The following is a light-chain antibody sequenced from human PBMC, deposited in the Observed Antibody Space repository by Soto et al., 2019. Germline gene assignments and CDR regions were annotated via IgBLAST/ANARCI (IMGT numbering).Light chain of an antibody. V-gene: IGLV2-23*03. Sequence: QSVLTQPASVSGSPGQSITISCTGTSSDVGSYNLVSWYQQHPGKAPKVMIYEGSKRPSGVSNRFSGSKSGNTASLTISGLQAEDEADYYCCSYAGSSTFVVFGGGT. CDR3: CSYAGSSTFVV. CDR2: EGS. CDR1: SSDVGSYNL. J-gene: IGLJ2*01.